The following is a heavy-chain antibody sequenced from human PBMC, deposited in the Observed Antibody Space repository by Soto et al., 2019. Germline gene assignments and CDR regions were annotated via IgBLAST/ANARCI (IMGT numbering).Heavy chain of an antibody. D-gene: IGHD6-13*01. J-gene: IGHJ4*02. Sequence: QVQLVESGGGVVQPGRSLRLSCAASGFTFSSYAMHWVRQAPGKGLEWVAVISSDGSNKYYADSVKGRFTISRENAKNTLDLQMNSLRAEDTAVYYCARDNRGSSWYQGVFDYWGQGTLVTVSS. CDR1: GFTFSSYA. CDR3: ARDNRGSSWYQGVFDY. CDR2: ISSDGSNK. V-gene: IGHV3-30-3*01.